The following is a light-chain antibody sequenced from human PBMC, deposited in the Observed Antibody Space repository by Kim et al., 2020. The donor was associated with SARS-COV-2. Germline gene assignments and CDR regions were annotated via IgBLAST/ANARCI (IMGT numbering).Light chain of an antibody. V-gene: IGLV3-21*04. CDR1: NIGSKS. CDR2: YDT. Sequence: SYELTQPPSVSVAPGETARITCGGNNIGSKSVHWYQQMPGQAPVVVIYYDTDRPSGIPERFSGSKSGNTATLIISRVEAGDEADYFCQMWDGSNVVFGGGTQLTVL. J-gene: IGLJ2*01. CDR3: QMWDGSNVV.